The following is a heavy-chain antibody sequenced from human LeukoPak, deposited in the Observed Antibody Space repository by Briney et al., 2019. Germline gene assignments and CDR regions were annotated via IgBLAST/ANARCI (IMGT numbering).Heavy chain of an antibody. J-gene: IGHJ4*02. CDR2: RYYSGRT. D-gene: IGHD3-9*01. CDR1: GGSIRNYY. Sequence: SETLSLTCTVSGGSIRNYYWTWIRQPPGKGLEWIWYRYYSGRTNYNPSLQSRVSMSIDTSKNQLSLKLRSATPADPAVYYCARGDYDILTGYYGFDYWGQGTLVTVSS. CDR3: ARGDYDILTGYYGFDY. V-gene: IGHV4-59*01.